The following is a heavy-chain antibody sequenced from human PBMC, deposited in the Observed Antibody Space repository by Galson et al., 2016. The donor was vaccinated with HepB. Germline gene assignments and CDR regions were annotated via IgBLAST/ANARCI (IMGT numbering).Heavy chain of an antibody. CDR2: IYYSGST. D-gene: IGHD2-8*01. CDR1: GGSISRYH. CDR3: ARYNGVPLIYYFDY. Sequence: SETLSLTCTVSGGSISRYHWSWIRQPPGQGLEWIGYIYYSGSTNYNPSLKSRVTMSVDTSRNQFSLKLTSVTAADTAVYYCARYNGVPLIYYFDYWGQGTLVTVSS. V-gene: IGHV4-59*01. J-gene: IGHJ4*02.